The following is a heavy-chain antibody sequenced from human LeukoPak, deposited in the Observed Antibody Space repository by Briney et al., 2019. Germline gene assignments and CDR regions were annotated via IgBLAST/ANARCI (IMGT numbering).Heavy chain of an antibody. Sequence: GGSLRLSCAASGFTFSSYAMSWVRQAPGKGLEWVSAISGSGGSTYYADSVKGRFTISRENAKNRLYLQMNSLRAEYTAVYYCAKVYYYDSSGYYFDAFDIWGQGTMVTVSS. D-gene: IGHD3-22*01. V-gene: IGHV3-23*01. CDR2: ISGSGGST. J-gene: IGHJ3*02. CDR1: GFTFSSYA. CDR3: AKVYYYDSSGYYFDAFDI.